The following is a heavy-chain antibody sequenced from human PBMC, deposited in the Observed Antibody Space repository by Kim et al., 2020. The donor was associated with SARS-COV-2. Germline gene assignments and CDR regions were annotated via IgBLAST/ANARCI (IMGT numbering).Heavy chain of an antibody. Sequence: SETLSLTCTASGGSINNNYRTWIRQPPGKGLEWIGHIYHSGTTNYNSSLKSRVTISTDSSTNDFSLRLTSVTAADTATYYCARLTGAGGALVHDRWGQG. CDR3: ARLTGAGGALVHDR. V-gene: IGHV4-59*12. CDR2: IYHSGTT. D-gene: IGHD6-6*01. J-gene: IGHJ5*02. CDR1: GGSINNNY.